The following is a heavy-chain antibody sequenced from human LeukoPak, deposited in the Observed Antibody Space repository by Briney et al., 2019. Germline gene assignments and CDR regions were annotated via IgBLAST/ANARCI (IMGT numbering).Heavy chain of an antibody. CDR1: GYSNSSGYY. CDR3: ARESEKYRPWFDP. V-gene: IGHV4-38-2*02. D-gene: IGHD2-2*01. Sequence: PSETLSLTCAVSGYSNSSGYYWGWIRQPPGKGLEWIGSIYHSGSTYYNPSLKSRVTISVDTSKNQFSLKLSSVTAADTAVYYCARESEKYRPWFDPWGQGTLVTVSS. CDR2: IYHSGST. J-gene: IGHJ5*02.